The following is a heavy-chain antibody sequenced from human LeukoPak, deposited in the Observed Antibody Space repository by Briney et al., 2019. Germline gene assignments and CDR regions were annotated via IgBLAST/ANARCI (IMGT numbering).Heavy chain of an antibody. D-gene: IGHD6-19*01. CDR3: ARGHAQWLFKTQADY. CDR1: GFTFSSYA. Sequence: GRSLRLSCAASGFTFSSYAMHWVRQAPGKGLEWVAVISYDGSNKYYADSVKGRFTIPRDNSKNTLYLQMNSLRAEDTAVYYCARGHAQWLFKTQADYWGQGTLVTVSS. CDR2: ISYDGSNK. J-gene: IGHJ4*02. V-gene: IGHV3-30-3*01.